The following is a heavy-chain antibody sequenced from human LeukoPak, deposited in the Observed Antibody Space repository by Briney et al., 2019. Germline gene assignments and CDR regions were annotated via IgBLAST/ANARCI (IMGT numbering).Heavy chain of an antibody. CDR3: ARVGDKFDY. V-gene: IGHV4-59*01. CDR1: GGSISSYY. J-gene: IGHJ4*02. CDR2: IYYSGST. Sequence: PSETLSLTCTVSGGSISSYYWSWIRQPPGKGLEWIGYIYYSGSTNYNPPLKSRVTISVDTSKNQFSLKLSSVTAADTAVYYCARVGDKFDYWGQGTLVTVSS. D-gene: IGHD3-10*01.